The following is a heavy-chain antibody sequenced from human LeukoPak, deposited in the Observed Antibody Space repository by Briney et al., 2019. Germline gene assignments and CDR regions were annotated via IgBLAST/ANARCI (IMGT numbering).Heavy chain of an antibody. V-gene: IGHV4-59*01. J-gene: IGHJ4*02. D-gene: IGHD5-18*01. CDR1: DVSISSYY. CDR3: ATIKRGNIYGYFDF. CDR2: MRDTVNT. Sequence: SETLSLTCTVSDVSISSYYWSWLRQPPGKGLEWIAYMRDTVNTKDNPSFKSRLTLSADTSKNQFSLRLSSVTAADTAVYYCATIKRGNIYGYFDFWGQGILVTVSS.